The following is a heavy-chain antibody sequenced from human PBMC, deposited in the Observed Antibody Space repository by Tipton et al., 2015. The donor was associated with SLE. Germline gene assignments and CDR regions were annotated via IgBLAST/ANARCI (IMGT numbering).Heavy chain of an antibody. CDR1: GGSITSHY. CDR3: ARDEPDGDSSGIPGDY. V-gene: IGHV4-59*11. CDR2: IYYSGYT. D-gene: IGHD3-22*01. J-gene: IGHJ4*02. Sequence: TLSLTCTVSGGSITSHYWSWIRQSPGKGLEWIGYIYYSGYTNYNPSLKSRVTISVDTSKKQFSLKLKSVTAADTAVYYCARDEPDGDSSGIPGDYWGQGTLVTVSS.